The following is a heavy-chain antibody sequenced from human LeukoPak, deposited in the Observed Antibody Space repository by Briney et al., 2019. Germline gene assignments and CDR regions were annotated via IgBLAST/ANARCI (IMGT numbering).Heavy chain of an antibody. CDR1: GITFSNYA. CDR2: ISFSVNTK. V-gene: IGHV3-48*04. J-gene: IGHJ4*02. D-gene: IGHD6-19*01. CDR3: ARGAYSSGWAYFDH. Sequence: GGSLRLSCAASGITFSNYAMHWVRQAPGKGLEWVSYISFSVNTKYYGDSVKGRFTISRDNAKNSLYLHMDSLRTEDTAVYYCARGAYSSGWAYFDHWGQGTLVTVSS.